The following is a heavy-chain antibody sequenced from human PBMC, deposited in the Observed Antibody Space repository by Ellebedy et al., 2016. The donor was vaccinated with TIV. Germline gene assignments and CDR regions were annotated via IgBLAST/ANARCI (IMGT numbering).Heavy chain of an antibody. Sequence: SETLSLXCTVSDGSISSGSYYWSWVRQPAGKGLEWIGRISSGGTSYNPSLRSRVTMSVDTSKNQFSLRLTSVMAADAAVYYCARGHNWFDLWGQGTLVIVSS. V-gene: IGHV4-61*02. CDR3: ARGHNWFDL. CDR2: ISSGGT. CDR1: DGSISSGSYY. J-gene: IGHJ5*02.